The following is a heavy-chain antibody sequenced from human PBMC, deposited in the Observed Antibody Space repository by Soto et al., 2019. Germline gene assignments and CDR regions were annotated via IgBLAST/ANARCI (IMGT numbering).Heavy chain of an antibody. D-gene: IGHD2-2*01. CDR3: ASGSQLNAFDI. V-gene: IGHV3-53*05. Sequence: GGSLRLSCAASGFTVSSNYMSWVRQAPGKGLEWVSVIYSAGSTYYADSVKGQFTIPRDNSKNTLYLQMNSLSAADTAVYYCASGSQLNAFDIWGQGTMVTVSS. CDR1: GFTVSSNY. CDR2: IYSAGST. J-gene: IGHJ3*02.